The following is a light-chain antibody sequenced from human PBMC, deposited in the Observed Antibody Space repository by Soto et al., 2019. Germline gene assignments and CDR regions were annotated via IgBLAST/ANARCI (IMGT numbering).Light chain of an antibody. Sequence: QSALTQPRSVSGSPGQSVTISCTGTSSDVVSWYQQHPGKAPKLIIYYVSQLHSGVPDRYSGSKSGNMASLTISGLQCEEEADYYSCLSAGGCTWVFGGGTQLTV. CDR3: CLSAGGCTWV. V-gene: IGLV2-11*01. J-gene: IGLJ3*02. CDR2: YVS. CDR1: SSDV.